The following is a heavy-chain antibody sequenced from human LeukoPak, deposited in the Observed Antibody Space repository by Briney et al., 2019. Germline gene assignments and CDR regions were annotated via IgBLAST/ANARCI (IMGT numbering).Heavy chain of an antibody. CDR1: GGSFSGYY. V-gene: IGHV4-34*01. J-gene: IGHJ6*03. D-gene: IGHD5-18*01. CDR2: INHSGST. CDR3: ARHPHSGYSYGWVYYYYYMDV. Sequence: SETLSLTCAVYGGSFSGYYWSWIRQPPGKGLEWIGEINHSGSTNYNPSLKSRVTISVDTSKNQFSLKLSSVTAADTAVYYCARHPHSGYSYGWVYYYYYMDVWGKGTTVTVSS.